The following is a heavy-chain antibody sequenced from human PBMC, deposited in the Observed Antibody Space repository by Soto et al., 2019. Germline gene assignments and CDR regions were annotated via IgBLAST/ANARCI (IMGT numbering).Heavy chain of an antibody. J-gene: IGHJ4*02. V-gene: IGHV4-59*01. CDR3: AREVGATGFDY. D-gene: IGHD1-26*01. Sequence: SETLSLTCTVSGGSISNYYWTWIRQPPGKGLEWIGYIYYSGSTNYNPSLKSRVTISVDTSKNQFSLKLSSVTAADTAVYYCAREVGATGFDYWGQGTLVTVSS. CDR2: IYYSGST. CDR1: GGSISNYY.